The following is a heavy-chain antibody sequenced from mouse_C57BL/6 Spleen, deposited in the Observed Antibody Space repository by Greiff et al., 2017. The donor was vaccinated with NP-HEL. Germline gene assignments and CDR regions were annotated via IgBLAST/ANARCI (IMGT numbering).Heavy chain of an antibody. Sequence: LQQSGAELVKPGASVKMSCKASGYTFTTYPIEWMKQNHGKSLEWIGNFHPYNDDTKYNEKFKGKATLTVEKSSSTVYLELSRLTSDDSAVYYCAIYYYGSSYGYFDVWGTGTTVTVSS. J-gene: IGHJ1*03. V-gene: IGHV1-47*01. D-gene: IGHD1-1*01. CDR2: FHPYNDDT. CDR1: GYTFTTYP. CDR3: AIYYYGSSYGYFDV.